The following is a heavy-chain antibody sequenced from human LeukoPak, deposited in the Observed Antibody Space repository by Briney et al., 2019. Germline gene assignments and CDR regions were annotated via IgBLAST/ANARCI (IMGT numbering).Heavy chain of an antibody. CDR3: ARGHYAVGYYYYMDV. J-gene: IGHJ6*03. V-gene: IGHV1-8*01. CDR2: MNPNSGNT. CDR1: GYTFTSYD. Sequence: ASVKVSCKASGYTFTSYDINWVRQATGQGLEWMGWMNPNSGNTGYAQKFQGRVTMTRNTSISTAYMELSSLRSEDTAVYYCARGHYAVGYYYYMDVWGKGTTVTISS. D-gene: IGHD2-2*01.